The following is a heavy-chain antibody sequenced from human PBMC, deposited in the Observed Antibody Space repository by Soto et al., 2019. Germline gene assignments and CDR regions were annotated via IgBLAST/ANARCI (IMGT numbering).Heavy chain of an antibody. J-gene: IGHJ4*02. V-gene: IGHV3-23*01. CDR3: AKGRKIVAGSSTAFDY. CDR2: ITGSGGNT. CDR1: GFTFSSYA. D-gene: IGHD6-19*01. Sequence: GGSLSLSXAASGFTFSSYAMGWVRQAPGNGREWVSAITGSGGNTYNADSVKGRFTISRDNSKNPLYLPMNRLRAEDTAVYYCAKGRKIVAGSSTAFDYWGQGTLVTVSS.